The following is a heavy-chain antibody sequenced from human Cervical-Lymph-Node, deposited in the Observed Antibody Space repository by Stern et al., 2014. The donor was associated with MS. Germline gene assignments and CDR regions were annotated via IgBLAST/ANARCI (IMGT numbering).Heavy chain of an antibody. CDR2: IYWDDDK. Sequence: QVTLKESGPTLVQPTQTLTLTCTFSGFSLTTNGVSVGWIRQPPGKALEWLAHIYWDDDKRYSPSLKSRLTITKDPSKNQVVLTMTNMDPVDTATYFCAHSEDDEGYDYWGQGTLITVSS. V-gene: IGHV2-5*02. CDR1: GFSLTTNGVS. CDR3: AHSEDDEGYDY. J-gene: IGHJ4*02. D-gene: IGHD1-1*01.